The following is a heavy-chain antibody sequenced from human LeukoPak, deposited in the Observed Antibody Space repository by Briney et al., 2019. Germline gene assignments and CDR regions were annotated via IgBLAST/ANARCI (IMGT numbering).Heavy chain of an antibody. D-gene: IGHD2-2*01. CDR1: GGSFSGYY. Sequence: SETLSLTCAVYGGSFSGYYWSWIRQPPGKGLEWIGEINHSGSTNYNPSLKSRVTISVDTSKNQFSLKLSSVTAADTAVYYCPRGPPLLFIVVVPAAGFDAFDIWGQGTMVTVSS. V-gene: IGHV4-34*01. CDR2: INHSGST. CDR3: PRGPPLLFIVVVPAAGFDAFDI. J-gene: IGHJ3*02.